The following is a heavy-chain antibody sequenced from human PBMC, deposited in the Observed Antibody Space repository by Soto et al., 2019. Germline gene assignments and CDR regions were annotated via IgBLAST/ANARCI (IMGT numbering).Heavy chain of an antibody. CDR3: ARQWGNWYWAFNV. CDR1: GGSISSGGYS. Sequence: PSETLSLTCIVSGGSISSGGYSWSWIRQHPGKGLEWIGCVYYSGSTYYNPSLKSRVTLSVDTSKNQFSLKLNSVTAADTAVYYCARQWGNWYWAFNVWGQGTMVTVSS. CDR2: VYYSGST. D-gene: IGHD6-13*01. V-gene: IGHV4-39*01. J-gene: IGHJ3*01.